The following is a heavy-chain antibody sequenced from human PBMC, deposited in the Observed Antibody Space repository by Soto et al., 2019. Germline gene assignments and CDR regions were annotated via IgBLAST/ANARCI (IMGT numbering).Heavy chain of an antibody. Sequence: QVPLVQSGAEGTKPGASVKVSCKASGYTFTTYDINWVRQATGQGLEWLGWMSPISGATGYAQKFQGRVNMPRDTSMTTAYMELSKLRSEDTAMYYWARGVNAGVDVWGQGATVTVSS. CDR2: MSPISGAT. J-gene: IGHJ6*02. CDR3: ARGVNAGVDV. D-gene: IGHD1-1*01. CDR1: GYTFTTYD. V-gene: IGHV1-8*01.